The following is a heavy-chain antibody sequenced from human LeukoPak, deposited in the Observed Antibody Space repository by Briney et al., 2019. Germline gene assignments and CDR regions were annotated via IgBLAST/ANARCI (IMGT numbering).Heavy chain of an antibody. D-gene: IGHD1-14*01. CDR3: ARVGTSGGLCDY. V-gene: IGHV4-61*02. J-gene: IGHJ4*02. CDR1: GGSFSSGSNY. Sequence: SETLSLTCTVSGGSFSSGSNYWSWIRQPAGKGLEWIGRIYTSGSTKYNPSLQSRVTMSLDTSKKQLSLNLGPMTAPDTAVHYCARVGTSGGLCDYWGQGILVTVSS. CDR2: IYTSGST.